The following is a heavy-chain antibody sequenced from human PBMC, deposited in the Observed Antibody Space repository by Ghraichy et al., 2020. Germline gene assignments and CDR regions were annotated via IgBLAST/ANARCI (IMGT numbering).Heavy chain of an antibody. Sequence: GESLNISCAASGFTVSDYYIHWVRQAPGRGPEWVSVIYGGDSTYYVDSAKGRFTISRDNSKNTVYLQLNSLRAEDTAVYYCARCINGATSIWGQGTLVTVSS. CDR1: GFTVSDYY. CDR3: ARCINGATSI. D-gene: IGHD1-20*01. J-gene: IGHJ4*02. CDR2: IYGGDST. V-gene: IGHV3-53*01.